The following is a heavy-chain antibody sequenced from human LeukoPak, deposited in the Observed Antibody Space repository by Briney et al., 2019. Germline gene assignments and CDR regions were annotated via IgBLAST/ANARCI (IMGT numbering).Heavy chain of an antibody. CDR1: GSSFTSYW. D-gene: IGHD3-22*01. CDR2: IYPGDSDT. CDR3: ASPDYYDSSGYSPGVGY. V-gene: IGHV5-51*01. J-gene: IGHJ4*02. Sequence: GESLKISCKGSGSSFTSYWIGWVRQMPGKGLEWMGIIYPGDSDTRYSPSFQGQVTISADKSISTAYLQWSSLKASGTAMYYCASPDYYDSSGYSPGVGYWGQGTLVTVSS.